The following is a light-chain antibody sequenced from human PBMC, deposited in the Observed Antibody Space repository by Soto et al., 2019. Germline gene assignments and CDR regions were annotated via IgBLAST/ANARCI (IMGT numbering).Light chain of an antibody. CDR2: GAS. CDR3: QHYVSSPWT. V-gene: IGKV3-20*01. CDR1: QSVSSSY. Sequence: EIVLTQSPGTLSLSPGERATLSRRASQSVSSSYLAWYQQKPGQAPRLLIYGASIRATGIPDRFSGSGSGTDFTLSISRLEPEDFAVYYCQHYVSSPWTFGQGTKVEIK. J-gene: IGKJ1*01.